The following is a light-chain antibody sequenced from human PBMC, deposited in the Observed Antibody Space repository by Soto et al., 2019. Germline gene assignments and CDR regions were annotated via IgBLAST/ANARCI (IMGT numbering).Light chain of an antibody. V-gene: IGLV2-14*03. CDR3: CSYADGSIYF. J-gene: IGLJ1*01. CDR1: SSDVGDNY. Sequence: QSALTQPPSASGSPGQSVTISCTGTSSDVGDNYVSWYLQYPDKAPQLLIYYVDHRPSGVSSRFSGSKSGNTASLTISGLQAEDEGDYYCCSYADGSIYFFGTGTKVTVL. CDR2: YVD.